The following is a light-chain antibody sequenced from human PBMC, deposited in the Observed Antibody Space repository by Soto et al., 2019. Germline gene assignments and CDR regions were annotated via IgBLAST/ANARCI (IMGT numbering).Light chain of an antibody. Sequence: QSVLTQPPSVSGAPGQRVTISCTGSSSNIGAGYDVHWYQQFPGTAPKLLLYGSTNRPSGVPDRFSGSKSGTSASLAIAGLQTDDEADYYCQSYDSSPSAVVFGGGTKLTVL. CDR1: SSNIGAGYD. V-gene: IGLV1-40*01. CDR2: GST. J-gene: IGLJ2*01. CDR3: QSYDSSPSAVV.